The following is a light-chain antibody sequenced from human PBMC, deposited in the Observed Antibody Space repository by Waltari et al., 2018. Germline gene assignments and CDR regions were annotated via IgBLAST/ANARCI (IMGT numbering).Light chain of an antibody. CDR3: QQSYSTPQT. CDR2: AAS. J-gene: IGKJ2*01. Sequence: DIPMTQSPSSLSASVRDRVTMTCRASQSISSYLNWYQQKPGKAPKLMIYAASSLQSGVPSRFSGSGSGTDFTLTISSLQPEDFATYYCQQSYSTPQTFGQGTKLEIK. CDR1: QSISSY. V-gene: IGKV1-39*01.